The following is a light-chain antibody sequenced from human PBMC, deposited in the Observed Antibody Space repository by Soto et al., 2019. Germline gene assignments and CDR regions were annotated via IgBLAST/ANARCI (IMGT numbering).Light chain of an antibody. CDR2: DVS. CDR3: SSYTTSNTRQIV. J-gene: IGLJ1*01. Sequence: QYVLTQPASVSGSPGQSITISCTGTSSDVGGYNYVSWYQHHPGKAPKLLIYDVSNRPSGISNRFSGSKSDNTASLTISGLQPEDVADYYCSSYTTSNTRQIVFGTGTKVTVL. V-gene: IGLV2-14*03. CDR1: SSDVGGYNY.